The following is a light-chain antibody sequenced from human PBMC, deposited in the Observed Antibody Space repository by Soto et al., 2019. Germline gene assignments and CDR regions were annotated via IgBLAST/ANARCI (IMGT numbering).Light chain of an antibody. J-gene: IGKJ1*01. V-gene: IGKV1-5*03. CDR2: EGF. CDR1: QSVSNW. CDR3: QQYDTYSRT. Sequence: DIQMTQSPSALSASVGDRVTITCRASQSVSNWLAWYRQKPGEAPKLLIYEGFTLERGVPSRFSGSGSGTEFHLTISSLQPDDFATFYCQQYDTYSRTFGQGTKVEVK.